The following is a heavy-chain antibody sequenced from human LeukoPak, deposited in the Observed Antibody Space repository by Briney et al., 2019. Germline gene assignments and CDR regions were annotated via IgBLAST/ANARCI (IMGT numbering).Heavy chain of an antibody. V-gene: IGHV4-59*01. Sequence: PSETLSLTCTVSGGSISSYYWSWIRQPPGKGLEWIGYIHYSGSTNYNPSLKSRVTISVDTSKNQFSLKLSSVTAADTAVYYCARGYSYGYYYYYYMDVWGKGTTVTVSS. CDR1: GGSISSYY. J-gene: IGHJ6*03. D-gene: IGHD5-18*01. CDR3: ARGYSYGYYYYYYMDV. CDR2: IHYSGST.